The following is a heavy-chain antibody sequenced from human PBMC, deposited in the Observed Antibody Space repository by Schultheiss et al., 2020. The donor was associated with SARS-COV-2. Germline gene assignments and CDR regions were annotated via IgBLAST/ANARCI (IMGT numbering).Heavy chain of an antibody. CDR3: ARDDSSGYYYGKIDY. J-gene: IGHJ4*02. D-gene: IGHD3-22*01. V-gene: IGHV3-53*01. CDR2: VYSGGDT. CDR1: GFTVSSQY. Sequence: GGSLRLSCAVSGFTVSSQYMSWLRQAPGKGLEWVSVVYSGGDTHYADSVKGRFTISRDTSKNTLYLQLNSLRAEDTAVYYCARDDSSGYYYGKIDYWGQGTLVTVSS.